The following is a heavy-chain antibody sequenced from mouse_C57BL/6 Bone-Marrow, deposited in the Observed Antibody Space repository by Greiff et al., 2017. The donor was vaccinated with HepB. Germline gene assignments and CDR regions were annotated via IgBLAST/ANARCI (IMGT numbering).Heavy chain of an antibody. CDR1: GFTFTDYY. CDR2: IRNKANGYTT. Sequence: EVKLMESGGGLVQPGGSLSLSCAASGFTFTDYYMSWVRQPPGKALEWLGFIRNKANGYTTEYSASVKGRFTISRDNSQSILYLQMNALRAKDSATYYCARSLITTVVANWYFDVWGTGTTVTVSS. J-gene: IGHJ1*03. CDR3: ARSLITTVVANWYFDV. V-gene: IGHV7-3*01. D-gene: IGHD1-1*01.